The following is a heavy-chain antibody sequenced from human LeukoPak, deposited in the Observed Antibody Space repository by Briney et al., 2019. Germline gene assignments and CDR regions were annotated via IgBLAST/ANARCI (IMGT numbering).Heavy chain of an antibody. J-gene: IGHJ3*02. CDR2: ISSSSRTI. CDR3: ARDVPDYYDSSVGDI. D-gene: IGHD3-22*01. Sequence: GGSLRLSCAASGFIFSSYSMNWVRQAPGKGLEWVSYISSSSRTIYYADSVKGRFTISRDNAKNSLYLQMNSLRAEDTAVYYCARDVPDYYDSSVGDIWGQGTMVTVSS. CDR1: GFIFSSYS. V-gene: IGHV3-48*04.